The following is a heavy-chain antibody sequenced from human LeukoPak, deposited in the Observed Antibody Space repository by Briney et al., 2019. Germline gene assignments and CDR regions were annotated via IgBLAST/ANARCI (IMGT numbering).Heavy chain of an antibody. CDR2: IYYGGST. CDR3: ARPHGSSSRGVFDC. Sequence: SETLSLTCTVSGGSISSSSYYWGWIRQPPGKGLEWIGSIYYGGSTYYNPSLKSRVTISVDTSKNQFSLKLSSVTAADTAVYYCARPHGSSSRGVFDCWGQGTLVTVSS. CDR1: GGSISSSSYY. D-gene: IGHD6-6*01. V-gene: IGHV4-39*01. J-gene: IGHJ4*02.